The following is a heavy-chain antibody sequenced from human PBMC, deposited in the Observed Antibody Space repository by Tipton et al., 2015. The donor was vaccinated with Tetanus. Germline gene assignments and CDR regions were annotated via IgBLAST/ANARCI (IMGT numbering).Heavy chain of an antibody. CDR1: GFTFSNSG. J-gene: IGHJ4*02. CDR3: IYPISSSAFVS. D-gene: IGHD6-13*01. Sequence: QVQLVQSGGGVVQPGRSLRLSCAASGFTFSNSGMHWVRQAPGKGLEWVAIISYDGNYQSYAESVKGRFTISRDNSKGTLFLQMIGLTAEDTAVYYCIYPISSSAFVSWGQGSLATVSS. CDR2: ISYDGNYQ. V-gene: IGHV3-30*03.